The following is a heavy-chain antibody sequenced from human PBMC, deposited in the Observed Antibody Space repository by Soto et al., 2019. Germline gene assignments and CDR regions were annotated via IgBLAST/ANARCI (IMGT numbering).Heavy chain of an antibody. Sequence: SVKVSCKASGGTFSNYAISWVRQAPGQGLEWMGVIIPILGTTNYAQNFQGRVMITADESTSTAYMELSSLRSEDTAVYYCARDLDYYDSNGYYSSWGQGTLVTVSS. J-gene: IGHJ5*02. V-gene: IGHV1-69*13. CDR1: GGTFSNYA. CDR3: ARDLDYYDSNGYYSS. D-gene: IGHD3-22*01. CDR2: IIPILGTT.